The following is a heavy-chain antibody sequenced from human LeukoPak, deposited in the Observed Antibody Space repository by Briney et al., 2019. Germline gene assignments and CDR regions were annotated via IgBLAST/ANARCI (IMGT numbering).Heavy chain of an antibody. CDR2: IYHSGSP. J-gene: IGHJ4*02. V-gene: IGHV4-4*02. CDR3: ARVNINNWHSCDY. D-gene: IGHD1-1*01. CDR1: GGSISSNNW. Sequence: SETLSLTCAVSGGSISSNNWWGWVRQPPGKGLEWIGEIYHSGSPNYNPSLKSRVTISVDKSRDHFSLNLSSVTAADTAVYYCARVNINNWHSCDYWGQGTLVTVSS.